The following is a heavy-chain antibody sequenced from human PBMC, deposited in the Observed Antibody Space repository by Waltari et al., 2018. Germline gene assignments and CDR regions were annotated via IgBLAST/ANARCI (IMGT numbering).Heavy chain of an antibody. D-gene: IGHD3-22*01. CDR2: INRSGST. CDR3: ARGRYDSSGYYDY. V-gene: IGHV4-34*01. Sequence: QVQLQQWGAGLLKPSETLSLTCAVYGGSFSGYYWSWIRQPPGKGLEWIGEINRSGSTNYNPSLKSRVTISVDTSKNQFSLKLSSVTAADTAVYYCARGRYDSSGYYDYWGQGTLVTVSS. J-gene: IGHJ4*02. CDR1: GGSFSGYY.